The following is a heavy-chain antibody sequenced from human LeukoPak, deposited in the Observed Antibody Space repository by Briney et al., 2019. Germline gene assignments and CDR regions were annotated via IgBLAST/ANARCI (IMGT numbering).Heavy chain of an antibody. CDR3: ATVDRVVVAAPIYYYGMDV. Sequence: ASVKVSCKVSGYTRTELSMHWVRQAPGKGLEWMGGFDPEDGETIYAQKFQGRVTMTEDTSTDTAYMELSSLRSEDTAVYYCATVDRVVVAAPIYYYGMDVWGQGTTVTVSS. CDR1: GYTRTELS. V-gene: IGHV1-24*01. CDR2: FDPEDGET. D-gene: IGHD2-15*01. J-gene: IGHJ6*02.